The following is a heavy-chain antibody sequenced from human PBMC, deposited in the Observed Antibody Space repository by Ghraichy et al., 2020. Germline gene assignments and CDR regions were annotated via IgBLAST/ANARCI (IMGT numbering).Heavy chain of an antibody. Sequence: GGSLRLSCAASGFTFSRYWMHWVRQAPGKGLVWISRINGDGSSTNYADSVKGRFTISRDNANNTLYLQMNSLRAEDTAVYYCARDFLVDGATNDASDIWGQGTMVTVSS. V-gene: IGHV3-74*01. CDR1: GFTFSRYW. J-gene: IGHJ3*02. D-gene: IGHD1-26*01. CDR2: INGDGSST. CDR3: ARDFLVDGATNDASDI.